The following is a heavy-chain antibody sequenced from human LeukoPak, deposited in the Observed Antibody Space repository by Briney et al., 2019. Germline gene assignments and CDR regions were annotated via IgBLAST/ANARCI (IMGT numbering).Heavy chain of an antibody. V-gene: IGHV3-48*01. D-gene: IGHD6-6*01. CDR2: ISSSSSTI. J-gene: IGHJ4*02. CDR3: ASIAARPSVDY. CDR1: GFTFSSYS. Sequence: PGGSLRLSCAASGFTFSSYSMNWVRQAPGKGPEWVSYISSSSSTIYYADSVRGRFTISRDNAKNSLYLQMNSLRAEDTAVYYCASIAARPSVDYWGQGTLVTVSS.